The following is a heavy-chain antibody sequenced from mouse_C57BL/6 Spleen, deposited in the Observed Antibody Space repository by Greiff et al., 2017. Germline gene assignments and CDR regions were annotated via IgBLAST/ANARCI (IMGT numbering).Heavy chain of an antibody. CDR3: ARRGGITTLYYAMDY. J-gene: IGHJ4*01. CDR1: GYTFTSYW. CDR2: IDPSDSYT. V-gene: IGHV1-59*01. Sequence: QVQLQQPGAELVRPGTSVKLSCKASGYTFTSYWMHWVKQRPGQGLEWIGVIDPSDSYTNYNQKFKGKATLTVDTSSSTAYMQLSSLTSEDSAVYYCARRGGITTLYYAMDYWGQGTSVTVSS. D-gene: IGHD2-4*01.